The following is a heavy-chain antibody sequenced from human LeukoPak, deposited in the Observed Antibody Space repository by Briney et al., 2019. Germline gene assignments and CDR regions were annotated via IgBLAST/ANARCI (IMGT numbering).Heavy chain of an antibody. D-gene: IGHD4-17*01. Sequence: GGSLRLSCAASGFTVSSNYMSWVRQAPGKGLEWASVIYSGGSTYYADSVKGRFTISRDNSKNTLYLQMNSPRAEDTAVYYCARDRPDYGVDYWGQGTLVTVSS. CDR1: GFTVSSNY. J-gene: IGHJ4*02. CDR3: ARDRPDYGVDY. CDR2: IYSGGST. V-gene: IGHV3-53*01.